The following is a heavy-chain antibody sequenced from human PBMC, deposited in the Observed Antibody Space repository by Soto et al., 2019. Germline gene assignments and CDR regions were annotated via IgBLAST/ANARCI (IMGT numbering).Heavy chain of an antibody. CDR2: IIPIFGTA. J-gene: IGHJ4*02. CDR1: GGTFSSYA. D-gene: IGHD4-17*01. Sequence: GASVKVSCKASGGTFSSYAISCVRQAPGQGLEWMGGIIPIFGTANYAQKFQGRVTITADESTSTAYMELSSLRSEDTAVYYCALGDYGDYVFPFDYWGQGTLVTVSS. V-gene: IGHV1-69*13. CDR3: ALGDYGDYVFPFDY.